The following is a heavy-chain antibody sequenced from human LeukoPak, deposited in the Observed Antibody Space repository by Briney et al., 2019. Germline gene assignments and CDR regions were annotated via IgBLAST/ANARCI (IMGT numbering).Heavy chain of an antibody. V-gene: IGHV4-59*12. Sequence: SETLSLTCTVSGGSISSYYWSWIRQPPGKGLEWIGSMYYSGTTNYDPSFKSRVTISLDTSKNEFSLRLKSLTAADTAVYYCAGQVGARIRYYYTSGLDVWGQGTTVAVSS. CDR3: AGQVGARIRYYYTSGLDV. D-gene: IGHD1-26*01. J-gene: IGHJ6*02. CDR1: GGSISSYY. CDR2: MYYSGTT.